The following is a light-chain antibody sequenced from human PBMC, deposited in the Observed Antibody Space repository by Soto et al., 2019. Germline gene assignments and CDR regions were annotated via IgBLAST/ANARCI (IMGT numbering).Light chain of an antibody. J-gene: IGKJ2*01. Sequence: DIQMTQSPSTLSASVGDRVTITCRASQSISSWLAWYQQKPWKAPKLLIYDASRLESGVPSRFSGSGSGTEFTLTISSLQPDDFATYYCQQYNSYSSFGQGTKLEIK. CDR1: QSISSW. CDR3: QQYNSYSS. CDR2: DAS. V-gene: IGKV1-5*01.